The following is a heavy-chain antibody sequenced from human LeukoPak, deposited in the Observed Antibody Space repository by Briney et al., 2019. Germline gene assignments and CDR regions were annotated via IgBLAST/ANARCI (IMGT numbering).Heavy chain of an antibody. CDR2: INTDGANA. Sequence: GGSLRLSCTASGVSFDSSSMSWVRQAPAKGLEWVSSINTDGANAYHADSVKGRFTISRDNSKSTLYLQMNSLRADDTAVFYCAKDSATLAASGEVDYWGQGILVTVSS. J-gene: IGHJ4*02. CDR3: AKDSATLAASGEVDY. D-gene: IGHD6-13*01. V-gene: IGHV3-23*01. CDR1: GVSFDSSS.